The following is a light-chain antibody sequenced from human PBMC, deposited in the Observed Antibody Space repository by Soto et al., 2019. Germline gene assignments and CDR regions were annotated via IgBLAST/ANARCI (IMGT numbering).Light chain of an antibody. CDR3: SSSTSSNTRV. Sequence: QSVLTQPASVPASPGQSITISCTGGKHPFGRSDYGSWYQQHPGKAPKLIIYGVSNRPSVNSDRFSGSKSGNTASLTISGLQAGDEADYYCSSSTSSNTRVFGGGTKVTVL. V-gene: IGLV2-14*01. CDR2: GVS. CDR1: KHPFGRSDY. J-gene: IGLJ3*02.